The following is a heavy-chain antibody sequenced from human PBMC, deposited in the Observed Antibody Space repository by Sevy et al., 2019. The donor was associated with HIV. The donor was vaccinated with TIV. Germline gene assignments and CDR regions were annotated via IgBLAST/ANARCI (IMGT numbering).Heavy chain of an antibody. Sequence: GGSLRLSCAASGFTFNSYWMSWVCQAPGKGLEWVANIKQDGSEKYYVDSVKGRFTISRDNSQNSLFLQMNTLRAEDTAVYYCAREGSPYDTYYYYYGMDVWGQGTTVTVSS. D-gene: IGHD5-12*01. V-gene: IGHV3-7*01. CDR1: GFTFNSYW. CDR2: IKQDGSEK. J-gene: IGHJ6*02. CDR3: AREGSPYDTYYYYYGMDV.